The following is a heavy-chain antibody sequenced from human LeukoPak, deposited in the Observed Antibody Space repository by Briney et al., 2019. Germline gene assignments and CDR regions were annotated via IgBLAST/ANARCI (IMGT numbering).Heavy chain of an antibody. CDR1: GYTFTGYC. CDR3: ARGRPFYDILTEDAFDI. V-gene: IGHV1-2*02. J-gene: IGHJ3*02. Sequence: ASVKVSCKASGYTFTGYCMHWVRQAPGQGLELMGWINPNSGGTNYAQKFQGRVTMTRDTSISTAYMELSRLRSDDTAVYYCARGRPFYDILTEDAFDIWGQGTMVTVSS. D-gene: IGHD3-9*01. CDR2: INPNSGGT.